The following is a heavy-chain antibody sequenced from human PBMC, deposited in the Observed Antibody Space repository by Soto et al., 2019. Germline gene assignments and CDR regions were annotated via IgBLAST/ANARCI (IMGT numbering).Heavy chain of an antibody. D-gene: IGHD3-22*01. V-gene: IGHV3-30*04. CDR3: ARNSSGRYFDL. CDR1: GFTFSTYD. J-gene: IGHJ2*01. CDR2: ISYDGKDK. Sequence: QVQLVESGGGVVQPGSSLRLSCAASGFTFSTYDMHWVRQAPGKGPEWVAVISYDGKDKYYADSVKGRFTISRDNSKNTLYVQMNSLRAEDTAVYYCARNSSGRYFDLWGRGTLVTVSS.